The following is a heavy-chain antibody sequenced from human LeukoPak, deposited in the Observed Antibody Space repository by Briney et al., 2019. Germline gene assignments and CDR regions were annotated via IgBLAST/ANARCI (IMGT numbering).Heavy chain of an antibody. J-gene: IGHJ4*02. CDR3: ARGTLYSGWSYYFDD. CDR2: VYYSGTT. D-gene: IGHD6-19*01. Sequence: SETLSLTCSVSGGSFFLSYYYWGWVRQPPGKALEWIVSVYYSGTTSSNPSLKSRVTISVDMSKNEFSLRLRSVTAADTAMYYCARGTLYSGWSYYFDDWGQGNQVTVSS. CDR1: GGSFFLSYYY. V-gene: IGHV4-39*07.